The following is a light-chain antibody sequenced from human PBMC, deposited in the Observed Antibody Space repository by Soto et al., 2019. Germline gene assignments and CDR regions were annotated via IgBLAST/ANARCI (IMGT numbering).Light chain of an antibody. CDR1: QSVSSSY. J-gene: IGKJ1*01. Sequence: EIVLTPSPGTLSLSPGERATLSCRASQSVSSSYLAWYQQKPGQAPRLLIYGASSRATGIPDRFSGSGSGTDFTLTISRLEPEDFAVYYCQHYGSSPETFGQGTKVDIK. CDR3: QHYGSSPET. V-gene: IGKV3-20*01. CDR2: GAS.